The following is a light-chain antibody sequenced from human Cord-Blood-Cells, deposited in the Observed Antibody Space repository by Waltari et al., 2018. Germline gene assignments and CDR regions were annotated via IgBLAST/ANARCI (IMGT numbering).Light chain of an antibody. CDR1: QSVLYSSNNKNY. CDR2: WAS. J-gene: IGKJ2*01. CDR3: QQYYSTPPYT. V-gene: IGKV4-1*01. Sequence: DIVMTQSPDSLAVSLGARATINCKSSQSVLYSSNNKNYLAWYQQKPGQPPKLLIYWASTRESGVPDRCSCSGSGTDFTLTISSLQAEDVAVYYCQQYYSTPPYTFGQGTKLEIK.